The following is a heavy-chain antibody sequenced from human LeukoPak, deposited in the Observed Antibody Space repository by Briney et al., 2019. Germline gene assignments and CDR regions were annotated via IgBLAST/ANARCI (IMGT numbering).Heavy chain of an antibody. CDR3: ARDQPYGSGFYYGMDV. J-gene: IGHJ6*02. Sequence: GGSLRFSCAASGFTVSDNFMSWVRQAPGKGLEWVSSISSSSSYIYYADSVKGRFTISRDNAKNSLYLQMNSLRAEDTAVYYCARDQPYGSGFYYGMDVWGQGTTVTVSS. CDR1: GFTVSDNF. D-gene: IGHD3-10*01. CDR2: ISSSSSYI. V-gene: IGHV3-21*01.